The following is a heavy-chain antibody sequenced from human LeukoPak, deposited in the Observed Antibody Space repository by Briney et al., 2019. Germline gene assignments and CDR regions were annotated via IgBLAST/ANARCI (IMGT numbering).Heavy chain of an antibody. CDR3: AKDFQEWFGEVYCYYMDV. Sequence: GGSLRLSCAASGFTSDDYAMHRVRQAPGKGLEWVSLISWDGGSTYYADSVKGRFTISRDNSKNSLYLQMNSLRAEDTALYYCAKDFQEWFGEVYCYYMDVWGKGTTVTVSS. D-gene: IGHD3-10*01. J-gene: IGHJ6*03. CDR1: GFTSDDYA. V-gene: IGHV3-43D*03. CDR2: ISWDGGST.